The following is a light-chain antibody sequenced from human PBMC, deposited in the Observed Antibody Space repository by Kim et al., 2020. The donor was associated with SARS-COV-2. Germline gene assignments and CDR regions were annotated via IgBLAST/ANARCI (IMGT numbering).Light chain of an antibody. CDR3: QQYNKWQRT. V-gene: IGKV3-15*01. CDR1: QSVSSN. J-gene: IGKJ1*01. Sequence: VSPGERAPLSCRASQSVSSNLAWYQQKPGQAPRLLIYGASTRATGFPARFSGSGSGTDFTLTISSLQSEDFAVYYCQQYNKWQRTFGQGTKVDIK. CDR2: GAS.